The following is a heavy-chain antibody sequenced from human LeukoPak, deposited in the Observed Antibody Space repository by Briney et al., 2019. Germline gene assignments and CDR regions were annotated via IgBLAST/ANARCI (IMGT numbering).Heavy chain of an antibody. CDR2: ISSSSSYI. D-gene: IGHD2-21*02. J-gene: IGHJ4*02. CDR3: ARDVVTTGAYYFDY. V-gene: IGHV3-21*01. Sequence: GGSLRLSCAASGFTFSSYSMNWVRQAPGKGLEWVSPISSSSSYIYYADSVKGRFTISRDNAKNSLYLQMNSLRAEDTAVYYCARDVVTTGAYYFDYWGQGTLVTVSS. CDR1: GFTFSSYS.